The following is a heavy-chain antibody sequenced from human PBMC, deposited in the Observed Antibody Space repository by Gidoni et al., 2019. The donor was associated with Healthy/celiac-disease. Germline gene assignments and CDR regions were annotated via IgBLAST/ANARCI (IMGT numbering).Heavy chain of an antibody. CDR2: IKQGGSEQ. Sequence: VESGGGLVQPGGSLRLSCAASGFTFSSYWMGWVRQAPGKGLEWVANIKQGGSEQYYVDSVKGRFTISRDNAKNSLYLQMNSLRAEDTAVYYCAREGSSWYENWFDPWGQGTLVTVSS. J-gene: IGHJ5*02. V-gene: IGHV3-7*03. D-gene: IGHD6-13*01. CDR3: AREGSSWYENWFDP. CDR1: GFTFSSYW.